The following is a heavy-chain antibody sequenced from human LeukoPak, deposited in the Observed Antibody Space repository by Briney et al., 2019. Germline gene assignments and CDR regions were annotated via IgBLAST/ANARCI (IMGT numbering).Heavy chain of an antibody. CDR2: IKQDGSEK. Sequence: PGGSLRLSCAASGFTFSSYWMSWVRQAPGKGLEWVANIKQDGSEKYYVDSVKGRFTISRDNAKNSLYLQMNSLRAEDTAVYYCARARVNYDFWSGGRSEYFQHWGQGTLVTVSS. D-gene: IGHD3-3*01. J-gene: IGHJ1*01. CDR3: ARARVNYDFWSGGRSEYFQH. V-gene: IGHV3-7*03. CDR1: GFTFSSYW.